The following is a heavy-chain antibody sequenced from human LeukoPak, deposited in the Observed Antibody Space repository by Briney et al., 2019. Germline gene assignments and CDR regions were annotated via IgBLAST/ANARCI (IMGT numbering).Heavy chain of an antibody. CDR2: ISAYNGNT. CDR1: GGTFNNYA. CDR3: ARDGDDYYDSSGYYSYFDY. Sequence: ASVKVSCKASGGTFNNYAISWVRQAPGQGLEWMGWISAYNGNTNYAQKLQGRVTMTTDTSTSTAYMELRSLRSDDTAVYYCARDGDDYYDSSGYYSYFDYWGQGTLVTVSS. D-gene: IGHD3-22*01. V-gene: IGHV1-18*01. J-gene: IGHJ4*02.